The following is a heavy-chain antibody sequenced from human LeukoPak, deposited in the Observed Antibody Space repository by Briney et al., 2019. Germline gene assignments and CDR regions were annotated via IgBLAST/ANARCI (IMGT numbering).Heavy chain of an antibody. CDR1: GFTFSSYG. V-gene: IGHV3-30*03. J-gene: IGHJ6*02. CDR3: ARESPLYYGMDV. CDR2: ISYDGSNK. Sequence: PGRSLRLSCAASGFTFSSYGMHWVRQAPGKGLEWVAVISYDGSNKYYADSVKGRFTISRDNSKNTLYLQMNSLRAEDTAVYYCARESPLYYGMDVWGQGTTVTVSS.